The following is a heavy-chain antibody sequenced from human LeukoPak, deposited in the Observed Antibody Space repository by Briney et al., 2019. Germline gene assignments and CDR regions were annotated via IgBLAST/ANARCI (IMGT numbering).Heavy chain of an antibody. CDR2: INPDSGGT. Sequence: ASVKVSCKTSGYTFTGYYTHWVRPAPGRGLECMGWINPDSGGTNYVQNLQGRVTLTRDTSISTAYMELSSLRSDDTAVYFCVRVAGGEVSRVLAYWGQGALVTVSS. CDR3: VRVAGGEVSRVLAY. D-gene: IGHD2/OR15-2a*01. J-gene: IGHJ4*02. CDR1: GYTFTGYY. V-gene: IGHV1-2*02.